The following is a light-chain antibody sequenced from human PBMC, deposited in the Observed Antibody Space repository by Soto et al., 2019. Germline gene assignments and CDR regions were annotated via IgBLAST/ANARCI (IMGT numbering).Light chain of an antibody. V-gene: IGKV3-15*01. J-gene: IGKJ1*01. CDR3: QKYNSWPRT. Sequence: EIVMTQSLATLSVSPGERATLSCRASQSISVNLAWYQQRSGRAPRLLIYGASSRAPGTPARFSGSGSETDFTLTISHLKSEDFAVYYCQKYNSWPRTFGQGTKV. CDR2: GAS. CDR1: QSISVN.